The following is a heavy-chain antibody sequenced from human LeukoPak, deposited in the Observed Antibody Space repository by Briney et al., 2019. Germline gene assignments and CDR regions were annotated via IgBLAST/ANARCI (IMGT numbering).Heavy chain of an antibody. V-gene: IGHV4-59*01. CDR2: IYYSGST. Sequence: SETLSLTCTVSGGSISSYYWSWVRQPPGKGLEWIAYIYYSGSTNYNPSLKSRATISIDKSKNHFSLKLNTVTAADTAVYYCARRSSGRPQEYFQHWGQGTLVTVSS. J-gene: IGHJ1*01. CDR1: GGSISSYY. D-gene: IGHD3-22*01. CDR3: ARRSSGRPQEYFQH.